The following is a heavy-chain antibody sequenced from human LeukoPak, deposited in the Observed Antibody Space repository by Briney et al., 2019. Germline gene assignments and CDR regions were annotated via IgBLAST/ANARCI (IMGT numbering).Heavy chain of an antibody. V-gene: IGHV4-4*07. J-gene: IGHJ4*02. D-gene: IGHD3-10*01. CDR3: ASNLRSGSYPFDY. CDR1: GGSISNFY. Sequence: SETLSLTCTVSGGSISNFYWSWIRQPAGKGLEWIGRIYPSGSTNYNPSLMSRVTISVDTSKNQFSLKLSSVTAADTAVYYCASNLRSGSYPFDYWGQGTLVTVSS. CDR2: IYPSGST.